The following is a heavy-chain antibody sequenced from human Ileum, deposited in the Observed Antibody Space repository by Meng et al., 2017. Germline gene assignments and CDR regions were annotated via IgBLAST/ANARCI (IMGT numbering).Heavy chain of an antibody. D-gene: IGHD2-2*01. V-gene: IGHV3-74*01. CDR2: INTDGRST. Sequence: GESLKISCEASGFTFSSYWMHWVRQSPGKGLVWVSRINTDGRSTSYADSVQGRFIISRDNANNTLYLQMNSLRAEDTAVYYCAELSSSTFDMWGQGTMVTVSS. CDR3: AELSSSTFDM. CDR1: GFTFSSYW. J-gene: IGHJ3*02.